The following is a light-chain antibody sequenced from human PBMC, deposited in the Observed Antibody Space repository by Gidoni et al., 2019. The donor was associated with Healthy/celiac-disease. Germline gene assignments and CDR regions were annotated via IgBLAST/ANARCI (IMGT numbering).Light chain of an antibody. J-gene: IGKJ4*01. CDR2: DAS. CDR1: QSVSSY. Sequence: PATLSLAPGERATLSCRASQSVSSYLAWYQQKPGQAPRLLIYDASNRATGIPARFSGSGSGTDFTLTISSLEPEDFAVYYCQQRSNWPLTFGGGTKVEIK. CDR3: QQRSNWPLT. V-gene: IGKV3-11*01.